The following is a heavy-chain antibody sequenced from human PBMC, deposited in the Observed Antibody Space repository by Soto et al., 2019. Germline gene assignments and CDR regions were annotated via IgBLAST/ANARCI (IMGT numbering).Heavy chain of an antibody. V-gene: IGHV1-18*04. CDR3: ARDGNYDFWSGYQGFDY. J-gene: IGHJ4*02. D-gene: IGHD3-3*01. Sequence: ASVKVSCKASGYTFTSYGISWVRQAPGQGLEWMGWISAYNGNTNYAQKLQGRVTMTTDTSTSTAYMELRSLRSDDTAVYYCARDGNYDFWSGYQGFDYWGKGTLVTVSS. CDR2: ISAYNGNT. CDR1: GYTFTSYG.